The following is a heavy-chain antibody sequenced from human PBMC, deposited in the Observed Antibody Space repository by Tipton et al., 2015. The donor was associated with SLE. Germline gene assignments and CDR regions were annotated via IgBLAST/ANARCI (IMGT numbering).Heavy chain of an antibody. Sequence: SLRLSCAASGFTFDDYAMHWVRQAPGKGLEWVSGISWNSGSVGFADSVRGRFTISRDNAKNSLYLQMNSLRVEDTALYYCARHLLWRQEYYGMDVWGQGTTVTVSS. J-gene: IGHJ6*02. D-gene: IGHD6-6*01. V-gene: IGHV3-9*01. CDR2: ISWNSGSV. CDR1: GFTFDDYA. CDR3: ARHLLWRQEYYGMDV.